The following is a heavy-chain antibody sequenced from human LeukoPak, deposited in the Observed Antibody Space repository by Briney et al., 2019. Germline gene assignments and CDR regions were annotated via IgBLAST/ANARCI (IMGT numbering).Heavy chain of an antibody. CDR2: IYYSGDT. V-gene: IGHV4-59*01. CDR1: GGSISSYY. J-gene: IGHJ4*02. CDR3: VRASHGGGSLFLDY. Sequence: SETLSLTCTVSGGSISSYYWSWIRQPPGRGLEWIGDIYYSGDTNYNPSLKGRVAISIDTSKNQFSLKLSSVTAADTAVYYCVRASHGGGSLFLDYRGQGTLVTVSS. D-gene: IGHD2-15*01.